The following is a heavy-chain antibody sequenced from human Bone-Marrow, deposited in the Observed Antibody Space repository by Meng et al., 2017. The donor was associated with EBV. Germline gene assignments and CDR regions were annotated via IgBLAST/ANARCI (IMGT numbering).Heavy chain of an antibody. D-gene: IGHD3-3*01. V-gene: IGHV4-34*01. J-gene: IGHJ5*02. CDR2: INHSGST. CDR3: ARRSITIFGVVTRYNWFDP. Sequence: PRWSAVLFQPSEIPSLTFACYGGSFSSYYWSWFRQPPGKGLEWIGEINHSGSTNYNPSLKSRVTISVDTSKNQFSLKLSSVTAADTAVYYCARRSITIFGVVTRYNWFDPWGQGTLVTVSS. CDR1: GGSFSSYY.